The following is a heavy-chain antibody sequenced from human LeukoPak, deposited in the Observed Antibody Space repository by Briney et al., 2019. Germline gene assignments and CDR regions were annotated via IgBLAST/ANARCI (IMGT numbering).Heavy chain of an antibody. Sequence: PGGSLRLSCAASGFTFSSYWMSWVRQAPGKGLEWVANIKQDGSEKYYVDPVKGRSTISRDNAKNSLYLQMNSLRAEDTAVYYCARDVSTQQWLSFYYYYYYMDVWGKGTTVTVSS. CDR2: IKQDGSEK. CDR1: GFTFSSYW. V-gene: IGHV3-7*01. J-gene: IGHJ6*03. CDR3: ARDVSTQQWLSFYYYYYYMDV. D-gene: IGHD6-19*01.